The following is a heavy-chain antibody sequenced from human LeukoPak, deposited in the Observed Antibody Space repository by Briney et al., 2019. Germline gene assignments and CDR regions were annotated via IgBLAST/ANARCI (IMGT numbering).Heavy chain of an antibody. V-gene: IGHV3-23*01. Sequence: GGSLRLSCAASGFTFSSYAMSWVRQAPGKGLEWVSAISGSGGSTYYADSVKGRFTISRDNSKNTLYLQMNSLRAEDTAVYYCAKGSSAYSITSYWYFDLWGRGTLVTVSS. CDR3: AKGSSAYSITSYWYFDL. J-gene: IGHJ2*01. CDR2: ISGSGGST. CDR1: GFTFSSYA. D-gene: IGHD6-13*01.